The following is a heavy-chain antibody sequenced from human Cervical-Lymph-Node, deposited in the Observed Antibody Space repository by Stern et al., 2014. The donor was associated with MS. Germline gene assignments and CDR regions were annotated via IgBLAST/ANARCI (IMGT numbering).Heavy chain of an antibody. D-gene: IGHD2-8*02. V-gene: IGHV1-69*09. CDR3: ARRGTGSLAPDDY. CDR1: GGTFNNYA. J-gene: IGHJ4*02. Sequence: QVQLVQSGAEVKKPGSSVKVSCKASGGTFNNYAISWVRQAPGQGLEWMGRIIPITDVVYYGQKFQGRVRITADTSTSTAYMEVTTLRSEDTAVYYCARRGTGSLAPDDYWGQGTLVTVSS. CDR2: IIPITDVV.